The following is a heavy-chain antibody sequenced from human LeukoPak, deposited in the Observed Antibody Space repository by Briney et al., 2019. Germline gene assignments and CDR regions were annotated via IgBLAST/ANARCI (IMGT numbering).Heavy chain of an antibody. CDR2: INPHSGGT. CDR3: ARDRARYYYDSSGYYQGNYFDY. CDR1: GYTFTDYY. V-gene: IGHV1-2*02. Sequence: ASVKVSCKASGYTFTDYYMHWLRQAPGQGLEWMGWINPHSGGTDHAQKFQGRVTMTRDTSISTAYVELSRLRSDDTAVYYCARDRARYYYDSSGYYQGNYFDYWGQGTLVTVSS. D-gene: IGHD3-22*01. J-gene: IGHJ4*02.